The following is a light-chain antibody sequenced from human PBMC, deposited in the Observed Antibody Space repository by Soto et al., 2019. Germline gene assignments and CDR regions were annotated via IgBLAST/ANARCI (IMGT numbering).Light chain of an antibody. CDR3: QQYNNGPSLT. CDR2: TTS. V-gene: IGKV3-15*01. CDR1: QSVSSN. J-gene: IGKJ1*01. Sequence: EIVLTQSPAPLSVSPGERATLSCRASQSVSSNLAWYQQQPGQAPRLLIYTTSNRATGIPARFSGSGSGTEFSLSISSLQSEDFAVYSCQQYNNGPSLTFGQGTKVEIK.